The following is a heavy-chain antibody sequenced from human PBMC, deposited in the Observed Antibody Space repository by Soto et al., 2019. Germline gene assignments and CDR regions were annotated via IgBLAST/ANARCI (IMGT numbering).Heavy chain of an antibody. CDR3: ARDHHRAGGDYGLFDY. CDR1: LFTFSSYG. Sequence: SLRLSWSASLFTFSSYGMHWVLHSPFKGLELVAVIWYDGSNKYYADSVKGRFTISRDNSKNTLYLQMNSLRAEDTAVYYCARDHHRAGGDYGLFDYWGQGTLVTVSS. J-gene: IGHJ4*02. CDR2: IWYDGSNK. D-gene: IGHD4-17*01. V-gene: IGHV3-33*01.